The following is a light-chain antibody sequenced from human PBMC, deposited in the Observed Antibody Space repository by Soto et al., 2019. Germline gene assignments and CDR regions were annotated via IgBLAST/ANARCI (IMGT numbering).Light chain of an antibody. J-gene: IGKJ1*01. Sequence: EIVLTQSPATLSLSPGERATLSCRASQSVSESLAWYQQKPGQAPRLLIYDVSYRATGIPVRFSGGGSGTDFTLTISSLEPEDFAVYYCQQRKNWPRTFGQGTKVDIK. V-gene: IGKV3-11*01. CDR1: QSVSES. CDR2: DVS. CDR3: QQRKNWPRT.